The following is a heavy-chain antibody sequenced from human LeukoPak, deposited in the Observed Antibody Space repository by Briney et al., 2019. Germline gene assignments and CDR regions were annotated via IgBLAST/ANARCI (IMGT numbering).Heavy chain of an antibody. CDR2: INPNSGGT. D-gene: IGHD6-19*01. Sequence: ASVKVSCKASGYTFTGYYMHWVRQAPGQGLEWMGWINPNSGGTNYAQKLQGRVTMTTDTSTSTAYMELRSLRSDDTAVYYCARGGGSSGWLLDYWGQGTLVTVSS. CDR3: ARGGGSSGWLLDY. V-gene: IGHV1-2*02. J-gene: IGHJ4*02. CDR1: GYTFTGYY.